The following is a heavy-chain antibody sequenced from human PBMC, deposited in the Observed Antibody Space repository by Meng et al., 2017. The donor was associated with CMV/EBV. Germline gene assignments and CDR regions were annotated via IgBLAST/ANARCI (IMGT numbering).Heavy chain of an antibody. CDR3: ASLPVYGDYVRDY. V-gene: IGHV1-8*01. CDR2: MTPNSGNT. Sequence: NASGYTFTRYDINWVRQATGQGLEWMGWMTPNSGNTGYAQKFQGRVTMTRNTSISTAYMELSSLRSEDTAVYYCASLPVYGDYVRDYWGQGTLVTVSS. CDR1: GYTFTRYD. D-gene: IGHD4-17*01. J-gene: IGHJ4*02.